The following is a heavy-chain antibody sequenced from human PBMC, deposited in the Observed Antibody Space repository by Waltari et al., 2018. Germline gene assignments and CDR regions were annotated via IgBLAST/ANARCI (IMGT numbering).Heavy chain of an antibody. CDR1: GDSISGYF. CDR2: IGGSSGNT. D-gene: IGHD5-18*01. CDR3: ARPSGGSFGL. Sequence: QVQLQESGPGLVKPSETLSLICAVSGDSISGYFWNWIRQTPGKGLEWIGYIGGSSGNTRYNPSLKTRVTFSIDTSNNLFSLKMPSVTAADTAVYYCARPSGGSFGLWGQGALVTVSS. J-gene: IGHJ4*02. V-gene: IGHV4-59*12.